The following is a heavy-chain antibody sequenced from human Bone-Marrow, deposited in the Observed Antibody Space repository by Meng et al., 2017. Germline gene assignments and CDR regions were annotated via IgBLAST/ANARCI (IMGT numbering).Heavy chain of an antibody. J-gene: IGHJ4*01. V-gene: IGHV3-15*01. CDR1: GFTFSKAW. CDR3: SGHVDY. CDR2: IKSNLLGATT. Sequence: GESLKISCAASGFTFSKAWMTWVRQAPGKGLEWVGRIKSNLLGATTDYAAAVKDRFTISRDDSENTFYLQMNSLKTEDTAVYYCSGHVDYWGHGTLVTVS.